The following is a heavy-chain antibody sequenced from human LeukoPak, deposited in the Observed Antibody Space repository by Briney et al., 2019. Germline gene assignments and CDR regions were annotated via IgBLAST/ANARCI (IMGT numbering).Heavy chain of an antibody. Sequence: SETLSLTCTVSGGSISSSSYYWGWIRQPPGKGLEWIGSIYYSGSTYYNPSLKSRVTISVDTSKNQFSLKLSSVTAAETAVYYCARVENYGSGSSEYWFDPWGQGTLVTVSS. J-gene: IGHJ5*02. V-gene: IGHV4-39*07. CDR2: IYYSGST. CDR1: GGSISSSSYY. D-gene: IGHD3-10*01. CDR3: ARVENYGSGSSEYWFDP.